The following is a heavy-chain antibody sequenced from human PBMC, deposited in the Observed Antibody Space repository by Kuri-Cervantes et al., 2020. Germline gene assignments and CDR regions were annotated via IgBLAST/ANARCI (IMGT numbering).Heavy chain of an antibody. V-gene: IGHV3-15*05. Sequence: GGSLRLSCVASGFTFSDYYMTWIRQAPGKGLEWVGRIKSNVDGGTTDYTAPVKGRFTISRDNAKNSLYLQMNSLRAEDTALYYCAKDIPIAAWGQGTLVTVSS. J-gene: IGHJ4*02. CDR3: AKDIPIAA. CDR1: GFTFSDYY. CDR2: IKSNVDGGTT. D-gene: IGHD6-25*01.